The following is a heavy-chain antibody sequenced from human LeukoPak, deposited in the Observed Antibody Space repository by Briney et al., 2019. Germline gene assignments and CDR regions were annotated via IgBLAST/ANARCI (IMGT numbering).Heavy chain of an antibody. D-gene: IGHD5-18*01. V-gene: IGHV3-33*08. CDR1: GFTFSSLG. CDR2: IWYDGSNK. Sequence: GGSLRLSCSASGFTFSSLGMHWVRQAPGKGLEWVAVIWYDGSNKYYADSVKGRFTISRDNSKNTLYLQMNSLRAEDTAVYYCATSSVDTAIPPYYFDYWGQGTLVTVSS. J-gene: IGHJ4*02. CDR3: ATSSVDTAIPPYYFDY.